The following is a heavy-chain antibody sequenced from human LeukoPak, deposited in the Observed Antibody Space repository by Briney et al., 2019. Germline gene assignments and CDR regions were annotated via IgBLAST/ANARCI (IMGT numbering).Heavy chain of an antibody. CDR2: ISWNSGSI. CDR3: AKEGYRGTYYYYGMDV. J-gene: IGHJ6*02. D-gene: IGHD5-24*01. CDR1: GFTVSSYA. V-gene: IGHV3-9*01. Sequence: GGSLRLSCAASGFTVSSYAMSWVRQAPGKGLEWVSGISWNSGSIGYADSVKGRFTISRDNAKNSLYLQMNSLRAEDTALYYCAKEGYRGTYYYYGMDVWGQGTTVTVSS.